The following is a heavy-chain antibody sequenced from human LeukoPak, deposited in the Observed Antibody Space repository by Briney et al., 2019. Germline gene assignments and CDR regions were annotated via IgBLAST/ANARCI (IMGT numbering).Heavy chain of an antibody. CDR2: ISAYNGNT. V-gene: IGHV1-18*01. CDR3: ARGDIVFDLDY. Sequence: ASVKVSCKASGGTFSSYAISWVRQAPGQGLEWMGWISAYNGNTNYAQKLQGRVAMTTDTSTSTAYMELRSLRSDDTAVYYCARGDIVFDLDYWGQGTLVTVSS. CDR1: GGTFSSYA. D-gene: IGHD2-15*01. J-gene: IGHJ4*02.